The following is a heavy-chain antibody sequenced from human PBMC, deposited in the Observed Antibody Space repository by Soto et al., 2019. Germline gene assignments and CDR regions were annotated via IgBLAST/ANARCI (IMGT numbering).Heavy chain of an antibody. CDR1: GYTITELS. D-gene: IGHD3-3*01. CDR3: ATFCGLGYDFWSGPYAGY. CDR2: FDPEDGET. J-gene: IGHJ4*02. Sequence: ASVKVSCKVSGYTITELSMHWVRQAPGKGLEWMGGFDPEDGETIYAQKFQGRVTMTEDTSTDTAYMELSSLRSEDTAVYYCATFCGLGYDFWSGPYAGYWGQGTLVTVSS. V-gene: IGHV1-24*01.